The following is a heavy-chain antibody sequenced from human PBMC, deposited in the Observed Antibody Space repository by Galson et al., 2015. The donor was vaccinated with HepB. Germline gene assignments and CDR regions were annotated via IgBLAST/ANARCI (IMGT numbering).Heavy chain of an antibody. D-gene: IGHD4-17*01. CDR1: GGTFSSYA. V-gene: IGHV1-69*10. CDR2: IIPILGIA. J-gene: IGHJ3*02. CDR3: ARPGESYGDLDAFDI. Sequence: SVKVSCKASGGTFSSYAISWVRQAPGQGLEWMGGIIPILGIANYAQKFQGRVTITADKSTSTAYMELSSLRSEDTAVYYCARPGESYGDLDAFDIWGQGTMVTVSS.